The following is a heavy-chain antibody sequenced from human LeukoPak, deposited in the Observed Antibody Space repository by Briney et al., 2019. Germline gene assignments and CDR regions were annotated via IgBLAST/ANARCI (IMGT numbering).Heavy chain of an antibody. J-gene: IGHJ4*02. V-gene: IGHV3-30-3*01. CDR2: ISYDGSNK. CDR3: ARDLGYSSGYHPFDY. Sequence: PGRSLRLSCAASGFTFSSSAMHWVRQAPDKGLEWVAVISYDGSNKYYADSVKGRFTISRDNSKNTLYLQMNSLRAEDTAVYYCARDLGYSSGYHPFDYWGQGTLVTVSS. D-gene: IGHD3-22*01. CDR1: GFTFSSSA.